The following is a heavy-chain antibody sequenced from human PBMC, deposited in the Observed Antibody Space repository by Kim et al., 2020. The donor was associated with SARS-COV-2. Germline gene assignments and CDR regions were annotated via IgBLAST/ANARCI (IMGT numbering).Heavy chain of an antibody. CDR2: ISYDGSDK. CDR1: GFTFINYV. V-gene: IGHV3-30*18. J-gene: IGHJ4*02. Sequence: GGSLRLSCAASGFTFINYVMHWVRQAPGKGLEWVAVISYDGSDKYYADSVKGRFTISRDNSKNTLYLQMNSLRAEDTAVYYCAKVYNIWTGYFDPSPFQYWGQGTLVTVSS. CDR3: AKVYNIWTGYFDPSPFQY. D-gene: IGHD3-9*01.